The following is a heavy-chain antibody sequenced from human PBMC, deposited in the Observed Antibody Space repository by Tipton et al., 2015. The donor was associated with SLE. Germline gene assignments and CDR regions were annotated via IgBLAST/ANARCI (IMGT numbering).Heavy chain of an antibody. CDR3: ARVVSATGYYFDY. CDR1: GYTFTSYD. J-gene: IGHJ4*02. CDR2: INPNSGGT. V-gene: IGHV1-2*02. Sequence: QLVQSGAEVKKPGASVKVSCKTSGYTFTSYDINWVRQATGQGLEWMGWINPNSGGTVYAQKFQDRVTMTRDTSISTAYMELSRLKSDDTAVYYCARVVSATGYYFDYWGQGILVTVSS. D-gene: IGHD1-26*01.